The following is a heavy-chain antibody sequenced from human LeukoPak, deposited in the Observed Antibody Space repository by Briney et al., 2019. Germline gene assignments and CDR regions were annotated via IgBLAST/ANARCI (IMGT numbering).Heavy chain of an antibody. CDR3: ARVSAITGATDALDF. CDR2: IRKKPNGYTT. J-gene: IGHJ3*01. Sequence: GGSLRLSCAASGFTFSDHFMDWVRQAPGKGLEWVGRIRKKPNGYTTEYAASVKGRFTFSRDDSKNSLYLQMNSLETEDTAVYYCARVSAITGATDALDFWGQGTMVTVSS. V-gene: IGHV3-72*01. CDR1: GFTFSDHF. D-gene: IGHD1-20*01.